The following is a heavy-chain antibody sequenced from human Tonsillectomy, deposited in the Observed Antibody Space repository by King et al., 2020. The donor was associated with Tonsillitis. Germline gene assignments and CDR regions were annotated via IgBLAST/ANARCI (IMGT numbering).Heavy chain of an antibody. J-gene: IGHJ3*02. CDR2: SYYSGST. CDR1: GGSISSYY. CDR3: ARGLVAFDI. D-gene: IGHD3-16*01. Sequence: VQLQESGPGLVKPSETLSLTCTVSGGSISSYYWSWIRQPPGKGLEWIGYSYYSGSTNYNPSLKSRVTISVDTSKNQFSLKLSSVTAADTAVYYCARGLVAFDIWGQGTMVTVSS. V-gene: IGHV4-59*01.